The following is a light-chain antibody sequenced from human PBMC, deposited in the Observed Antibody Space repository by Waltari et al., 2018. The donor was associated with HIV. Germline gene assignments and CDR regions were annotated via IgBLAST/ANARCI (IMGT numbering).Light chain of an antibody. J-gene: IGKJ3*01. CDR3: QQSYTSPLT. CDR2: AAS. V-gene: IGKV1-39*01. CDR1: QAISTS. Sequence: IQMTQSPSSLSASVGDRVTIGCRASQAISTSLNWYQQKPGEAPKLLISAASSLQSGVPSRFSGSASGTDFTLTISSLQPEDCATYYCQQSYTSPLTFGPGTKVDIK.